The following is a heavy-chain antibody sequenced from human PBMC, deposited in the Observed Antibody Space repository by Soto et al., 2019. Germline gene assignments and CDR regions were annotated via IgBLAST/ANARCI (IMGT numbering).Heavy chain of an antibody. D-gene: IGHD3-3*01. V-gene: IGHV3-23*01. CDR2: ISGSGGST. J-gene: IGHJ6*03. CDR1: GFTFSSYA. CDR3: AKAGLFGDLSYYYYMDV. Sequence: HPGGSLRLSCAASGFTFSSYAMSWVRQAPGKGLEWVSAISGSGGSTYYADSVKGRFTISRDNSKNTLYLQMNSLRAEDTAVYYCAKAGLFGDLSYYYYMDVWGKGTTVTVSS.